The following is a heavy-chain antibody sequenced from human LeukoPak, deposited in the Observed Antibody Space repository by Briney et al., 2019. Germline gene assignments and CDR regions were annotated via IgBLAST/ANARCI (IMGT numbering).Heavy chain of an antibody. D-gene: IGHD6-13*01. J-gene: IGHJ2*01. V-gene: IGHV4-59*01. CDR3: ARVYYSNSYDYWYFDL. CDR1: GFTLSSYS. CDR2: IYYSGST. Sequence: GSLRLSCAASGFTLSSYSMNWVRQAPGKGLEWIGYIYYSGSTNYNPSLKSRVTISVDTSKNQFSLKLSSVTAADTAVYYCARVYYSNSYDYWYFDLWGRGTLVTVSS.